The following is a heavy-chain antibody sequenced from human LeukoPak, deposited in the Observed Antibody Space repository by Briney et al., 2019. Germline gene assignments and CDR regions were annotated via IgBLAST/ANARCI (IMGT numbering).Heavy chain of an antibody. J-gene: IGHJ4*02. CDR3: ARLIKYSDYYFDY. CDR1: GGSITNYY. CDR2: ICYSGST. V-gene: IGHV4-59*08. D-gene: IGHD4-11*01. Sequence: PSETLSLTCTVSGGSITNYYWSWIRQPPGKGLEWIGYICYSGSTNYNPSLKSRVTISVDTSKNQLSLKLSSVTPADTAVYYCARLIKYSDYYFDYWGQGTLVTVSS.